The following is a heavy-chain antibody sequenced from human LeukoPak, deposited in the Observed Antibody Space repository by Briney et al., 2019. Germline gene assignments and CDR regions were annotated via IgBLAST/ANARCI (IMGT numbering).Heavy chain of an antibody. V-gene: IGHV4-39*07. CDR1: GGSISSSSYY. CDR3: ARDCSYDILTGYYNDAFDI. CDR2: IYYSGST. Sequence: SSETLSLTCTVSGGSISSSSYYWGWIRQPPGKGLEWIGSIYYSGSTYYNPSLKSRVTISVDTSKNQFSLKLSSVTAADTAVYYCARDCSYDILTGYYNDAFDIWGQGTMVTVSS. J-gene: IGHJ3*02. D-gene: IGHD3-9*01.